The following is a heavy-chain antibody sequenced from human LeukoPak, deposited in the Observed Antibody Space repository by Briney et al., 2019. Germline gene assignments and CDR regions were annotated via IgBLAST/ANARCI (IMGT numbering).Heavy chain of an antibody. CDR1: GFTFSNAW. CDR3: AKDLTYYYDSSGSEAVGY. D-gene: IGHD3-22*01. Sequence: GGSLRLSCAASGFTFSNAWMSWVRQAPGKGLEWVAFIRYDGSNKYYADSVKGRFTISRDNSKNTLYLQMNSLRAEDTAVYYCAKDLTYYYDSSGSEAVGYWGQGTLVTVSS. V-gene: IGHV3-30*02. J-gene: IGHJ4*02. CDR2: IRYDGSNK.